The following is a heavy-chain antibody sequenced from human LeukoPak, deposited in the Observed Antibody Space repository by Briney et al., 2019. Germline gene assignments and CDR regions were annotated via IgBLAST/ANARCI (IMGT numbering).Heavy chain of an antibody. CDR1: GFTFDDYA. D-gene: IGHD1-26*01. CDR3: AKSWGELEDAFDI. Sequence: PGRSLRLSCAASGFTFDDYAMHWVRQAPGKGLEWVSGISWNSGSIGYADSVKGRFTISRDNAKNSLYLQMNSLRAEDMALYYCAKSWGELEDAFDIWGQGTMVTVSS. CDR2: ISWNSGSI. V-gene: IGHV3-9*03. J-gene: IGHJ3*02.